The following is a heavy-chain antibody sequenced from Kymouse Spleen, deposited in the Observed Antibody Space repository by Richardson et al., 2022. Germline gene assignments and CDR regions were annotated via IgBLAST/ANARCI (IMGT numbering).Heavy chain of an antibody. D-gene: IGHD1-26*01. V-gene: IGHV4-59*01. CDR3: AREIVGANWFDP. CDR1: GGSISSYY. CDR2: IYYSGST. Sequence: QVQLQESGPGLVKPSETLSLTCTVSGGSISSYYWSWIRQPPGKGLEWIGYIYYSGSTNYNPSLKSRVTISVDTSKNQFSLKLSSVTAADTAVYYCAREIVGANWFDPWGQGTLVTVSS. J-gene: IGHJ5*02.